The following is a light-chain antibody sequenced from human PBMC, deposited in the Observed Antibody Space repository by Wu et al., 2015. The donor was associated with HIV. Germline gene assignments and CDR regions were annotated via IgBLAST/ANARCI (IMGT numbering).Light chain of an antibody. J-gene: IGKJ1*01. Sequence: EIVMTQSPATLSVSPGERATLSCRASQTVGSNLAWYQQKPGQAPRLLIYYTSTRATGIPARFSGSGSGTEFTLTISNMQSEDFAVYYCQQYNNWPPWTFGQGTKVEMK. CDR2: YTS. CDR1: QTVGSN. CDR3: QQYNNWPPWT. V-gene: IGKV3-15*01.